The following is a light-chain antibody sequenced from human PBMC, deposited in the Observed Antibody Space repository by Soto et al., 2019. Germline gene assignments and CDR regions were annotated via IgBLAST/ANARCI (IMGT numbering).Light chain of an antibody. Sequence: QSVLTQPPSASGTPGQRVTISCSGSSSNIGRNTVNWYQQLPGTAPKLLINSNNQRPSGVSDRFSGSKSGTSASLAISGLQSEDEVDYYCASWDDSLNAWVFGGGTKLTVL. CDR2: SNN. CDR1: SSNIGRNT. J-gene: IGLJ3*02. V-gene: IGLV1-44*01. CDR3: ASWDDSLNAWV.